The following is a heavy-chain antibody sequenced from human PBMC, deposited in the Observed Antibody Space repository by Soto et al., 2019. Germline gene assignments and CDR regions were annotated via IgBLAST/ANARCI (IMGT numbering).Heavy chain of an antibody. CDR1: GFTFSSYA. CDR2: IRGSGGGT. D-gene: IGHD6-13*01. J-gene: IGHJ4*02. Sequence: GSLRLSCAASGFTFSSYAMSWVRQAPGKGLEWVSDIRGSGGGTYYADAVKGRFTISRDNSKNTLHLQMNSLRAEDTAVYYCAQLNGLATSASHFDNWGQGALLTVSS. CDR3: AQLNGLATSASHFDN. V-gene: IGHV3-23*01.